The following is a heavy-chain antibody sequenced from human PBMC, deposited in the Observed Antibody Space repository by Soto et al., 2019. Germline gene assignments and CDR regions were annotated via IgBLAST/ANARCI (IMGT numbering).Heavy chain of an antibody. CDR1: GGSISSYY. CDR3: ARHAKDGTTET. CDR2: IYYSGST. Sequence: SETLSLTCTVSGGSISSYYWSWIRQPPGKGLEWIGYIYYSGSTNYNPSLKSRVTISVDTSKNQFSLKLSSVTAADTAVYYCARHAKDGTTETWGQGTLVTVSS. V-gene: IGHV4-59*08. J-gene: IGHJ5*02. D-gene: IGHD1-7*01.